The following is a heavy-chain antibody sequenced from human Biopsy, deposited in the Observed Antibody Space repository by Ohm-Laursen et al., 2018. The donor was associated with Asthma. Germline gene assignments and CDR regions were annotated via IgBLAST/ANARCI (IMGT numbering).Heavy chain of an antibody. CDR1: GFTFDDYA. D-gene: IGHD1-26*01. V-gene: IGHV3-9*01. J-gene: IGHJ4*02. CDR3: AKGEWELLEANFDY. CDR2: ISWNSGSI. Sequence: SLRLSCTASGFTFDDYAMHWVRQAPGKGLEWVSGISWNSGSIGYADSVKGRFTISRDNAKNSLYLQMNSLRAEDTALYYCAKGEWELLEANFDYWGQGTLVTVS.